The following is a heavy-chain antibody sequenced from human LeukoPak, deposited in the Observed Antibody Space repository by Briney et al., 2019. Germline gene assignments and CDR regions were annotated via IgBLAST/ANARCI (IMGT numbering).Heavy chain of an antibody. V-gene: IGHV3-23*01. CDR3: AKGDCASGTCYFDD. J-gene: IGHJ4*02. CDR2: LSDTRDSR. CDR1: GFTLSKHP. D-gene: IGHD2-15*01. Sequence: GGSLRLSCAASGFTLSKHPMYWVRQAPGKGLEWVSSLSDTRDSRHYADAVKGRFTISRDRARSTLYLQMNSLRAEDTAVYYCAKGDCASGTCYFDDWGQGSQVTVSS.